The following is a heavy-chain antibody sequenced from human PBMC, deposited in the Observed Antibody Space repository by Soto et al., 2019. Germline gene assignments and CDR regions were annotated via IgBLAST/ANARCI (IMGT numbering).Heavy chain of an antibody. CDR2: IYYSGST. Sequence: SETLSLTCTVSGGSISSYYWSWIRQPPGKGLEWIGYIYYSGSTNYNPSLKSRVTISVDTSKNQFSLKLSSVTAADTAVYYCARQEVWAAAGTDSFFDYWGQGTLVTVSS. V-gene: IGHV4-59*08. D-gene: IGHD6-13*01. CDR1: GGSISSYY. CDR3: ARQEVWAAAGTDSFFDY. J-gene: IGHJ4*02.